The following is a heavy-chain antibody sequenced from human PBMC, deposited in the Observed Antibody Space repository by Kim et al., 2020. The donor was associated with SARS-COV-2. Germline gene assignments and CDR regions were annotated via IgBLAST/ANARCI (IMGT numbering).Heavy chain of an antibody. CDR3: ARVNWNYGELYYYDSSGLDY. CDR1: GGSFSGYY. V-gene: IGHV4-34*01. Sequence: SETLSLTCAVYGGSFSGYYWSWIRQPPGKGLEWIGEINHSGSTNYNPSLKSRVTISVDTSKNQFSLKLSSVTAADTAVYYCARVNWNYGELYYYDSSGLDYWGQGTLVTVSS. CDR2: INHSGST. J-gene: IGHJ4*02. D-gene: IGHD3-22*01.